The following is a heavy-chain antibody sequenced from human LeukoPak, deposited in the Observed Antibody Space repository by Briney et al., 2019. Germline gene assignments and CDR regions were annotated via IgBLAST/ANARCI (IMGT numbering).Heavy chain of an antibody. CDR1: GFTFSSYA. J-gene: IGHJ4*02. CDR2: ISGNGGRT. D-gene: IGHD2-21*02. V-gene: IGHV3-23*01. CDR3: AKGVVRMVTTGYYFDY. Sequence: GGSLRLSCAASGFTFSSYAMSWVRQAPGKGLEWVSAISGNGGRTYYADSVKGRFTISRDNSKNTLYLQMNSLRAEDTAVYYCAKGVVRMVTTGYYFDYWGQGTLVTVSS.